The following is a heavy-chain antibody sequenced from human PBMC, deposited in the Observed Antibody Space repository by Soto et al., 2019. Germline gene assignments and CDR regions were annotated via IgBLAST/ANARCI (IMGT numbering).Heavy chain of an antibody. CDR1: GGSISSYY. V-gene: IGHV4-59*01. Sequence: SETLSLTCTVSGGSISSYYWSWIRQPPGKGLEWIGYIYYSGSTNYNPSLKSRVTISVDTSKNQFSLKLSSVTAADTAVYYCARVRGKWGATILTYFDYGGQGTLVTVSS. CDR2: IYYSGST. D-gene: IGHD5-12*01. J-gene: IGHJ4*02. CDR3: ARVRGKWGATILTYFDY.